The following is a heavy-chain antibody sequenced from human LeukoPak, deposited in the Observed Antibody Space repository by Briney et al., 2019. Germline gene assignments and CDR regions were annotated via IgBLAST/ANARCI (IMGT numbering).Heavy chain of an antibody. CDR2: INHSGST. CDR1: GGSFSGYY. CDR3: ARHQTKNIVLLWFGGLDY. Sequence: SETLSLTCAVYGGSFSGYYWSWIRQPPGKGLEWIGEINHSGSTNYNPSLKSRVTISVDTSKNQFSLKLSSVTAADTAVYYCARHQTKNIVLLWFGGLDYWGQGTLVTVSS. D-gene: IGHD3-10*01. V-gene: IGHV4-34*01. J-gene: IGHJ4*02.